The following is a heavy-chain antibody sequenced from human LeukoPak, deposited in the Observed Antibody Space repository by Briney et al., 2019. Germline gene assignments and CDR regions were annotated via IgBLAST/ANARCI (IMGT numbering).Heavy chain of an antibody. CDR1: GGSISSSSYY. CDR3: ARDDRYRGVYYFDY. CDR2: IYYSGNT. V-gene: IGHV4-39*07. Sequence: PSETLSLTCTVSGGSISSSSYYWGWIRQPPGKGLEWIGSIYYSGNTYYNPSLKSRVTISVDTSKNQFSLKLSSVTAADTAVYYCARDDRYRGVYYFDYWGQGTLVTVSS. D-gene: IGHD5-18*01. J-gene: IGHJ4*02.